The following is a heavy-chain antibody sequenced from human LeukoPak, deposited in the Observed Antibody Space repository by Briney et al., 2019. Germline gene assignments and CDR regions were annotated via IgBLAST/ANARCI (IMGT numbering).Heavy chain of an antibody. CDR2: IYPRDGST. Sequence: GASVKVSFKASGNSFTSNYIHWVRQAPGQGLEWLGMIYPRDGSTSYAQKFQGRVTVTRDTSTSTVHMELSGLRSEDTAVYYCARDQEAFDYWGQGTLVTVSS. CDR3: ARDQEAFDY. CDR1: GNSFTSNY. V-gene: IGHV1-46*01. J-gene: IGHJ4*02.